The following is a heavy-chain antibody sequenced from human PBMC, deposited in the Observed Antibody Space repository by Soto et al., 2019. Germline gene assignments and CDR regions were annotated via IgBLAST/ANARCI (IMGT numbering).Heavy chain of an antibody. CDR2: INPSGGST. D-gene: IGHD3-22*01. CDR3: ARDRATRWADSSGYYEYYFDY. V-gene: IGHV1-46*01. CDR1: GYTFTSYY. J-gene: IGHJ4*02. Sequence: ASVKVSCKASGYTFTSYYMHWVRQAPGQGLEWMGIINPSGGSTSYAQEFQGRVTMTRDTSTSTVYMELSSLRSEDTAVYYCARDRATRWADSSGYYEYYFDYWGQGPLVTVSS.